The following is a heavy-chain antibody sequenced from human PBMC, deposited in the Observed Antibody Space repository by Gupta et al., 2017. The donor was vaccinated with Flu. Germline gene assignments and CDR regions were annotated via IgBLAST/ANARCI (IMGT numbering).Heavy chain of an antibody. Sequence: EVQLVESGGGLVQPGGSLRLSCAASGFTFSSYWLSWVRQAPGQGLEWVANIKQDGSEKYYVDSVKGRFTISRDNAKNSLYLQMNSLRVEDTAVYYCAREGFSGWELRRGPNWFDPWGQGTLVTVSS. CDR3: AREGFSGWELRRGPNWFDP. CDR1: GFTFSSYW. D-gene: IGHD1-26*01. J-gene: IGHJ5*02. V-gene: IGHV3-7*01. CDR2: IKQDGSEK.